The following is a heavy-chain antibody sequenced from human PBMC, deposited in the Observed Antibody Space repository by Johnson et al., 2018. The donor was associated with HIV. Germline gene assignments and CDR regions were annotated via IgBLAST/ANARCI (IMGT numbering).Heavy chain of an antibody. Sequence: VQLVESGGGVVQPGRSLRLSCAASGFKLYEYDVSWVRQVPGKGLEWVSGLNWSGGGTAYADSVKDRFTVSRDNAKNSLYFQMNSLRAEDTALYYCARGMYYYDTSGYLIRPRAFDIWGQGTVVTVSS. CDR3: ARGMYYYDTSGYLIRPRAFDI. CDR2: LNWSGGGT. D-gene: IGHD3-22*01. V-gene: IGHV3-20*04. J-gene: IGHJ3*02. CDR1: GFKLYEYD.